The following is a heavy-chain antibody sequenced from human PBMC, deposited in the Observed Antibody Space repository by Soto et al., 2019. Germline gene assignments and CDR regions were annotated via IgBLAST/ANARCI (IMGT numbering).Heavy chain of an antibody. CDR1: GFTFSSYG. CDR3: ARAGGGFDY. J-gene: IGHJ4*02. CDR2: ISKSGTTT. Sequence: PGGSLRLSCVASGFTFSSYGMNWVRQGPGKGLEWLSFISKSGTTTYYADSVKGRFTISRDNAKNSLYLQMNSLRAEDTAVYYCARAGGGFDYWGQGTLVTVSS. V-gene: IGHV3-48*04. D-gene: IGHD2-15*01.